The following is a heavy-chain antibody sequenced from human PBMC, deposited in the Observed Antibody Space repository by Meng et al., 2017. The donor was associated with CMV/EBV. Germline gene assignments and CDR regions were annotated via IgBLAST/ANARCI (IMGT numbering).Heavy chain of an antibody. CDR2: ISAYNGNT. Sequence: GESLKISCKASGYTFTSYGISWVRQAPGQGLEWMGWISAYNGNTNYAQKLQGRVTMTTDTSTSTAYMELRSLRSDDTAVYYCARDALYSSSWYYYYYGMDVWGQGTTVTVSS. D-gene: IGHD6-13*01. CDR3: ARDALYSSSWYYYYYGMDV. J-gene: IGHJ6*02. V-gene: IGHV1-18*01. CDR1: GYTFTSYG.